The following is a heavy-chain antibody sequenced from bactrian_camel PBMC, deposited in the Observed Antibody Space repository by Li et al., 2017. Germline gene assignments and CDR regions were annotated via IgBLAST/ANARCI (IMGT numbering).Heavy chain of an antibody. J-gene: IGHJ4*01. CDR3: NRWCSPYNY. D-gene: IGHD7*01. Sequence: VQLVESGGGLVQPGGSLRLSCAASGFRFGIYDMTWVRQAPGKGLEWVSGINSGGGRAYYADSVKGRFTVSRDNAKNTVYLQLNSLKIEDMAMYYCNRWCSPYNYWGQGTQVTVS. CDR1: GFRFGIYD. CDR2: INSGGGRA. V-gene: IGHV3S40*01.